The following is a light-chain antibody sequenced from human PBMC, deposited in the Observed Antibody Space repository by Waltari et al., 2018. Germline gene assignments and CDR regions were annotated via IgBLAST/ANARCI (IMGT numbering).Light chain of an antibody. CDR1: QDIGPW. Sequence: DIQMTQSPSSVSASVGDRVTITCRASQDIGPWLAWYQQKPGKAPSLLIYSASSLEGGVPSRFSGRGSGTNFTLTIKSLRPEDFATYFCLQVSNFPVTFGGGTKVEV. J-gene: IGKJ4*01. V-gene: IGKV1-12*01. CDR3: LQVSNFPVT. CDR2: SAS.